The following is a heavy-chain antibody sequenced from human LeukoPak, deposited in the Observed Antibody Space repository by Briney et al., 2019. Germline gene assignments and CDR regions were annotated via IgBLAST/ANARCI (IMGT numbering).Heavy chain of an antibody. Sequence: SETLSLTCSVSGGSINTYYWTWIRQPPGKGLEWIGYIYSSGTTNYNPSLKSRVTMSVDTSKNQFSLNLTSVTAADTAVYFCARDFNEDAGRYPALDVWGQGTLVTVSS. CDR2: IYSSGTT. V-gene: IGHV4-59*01. CDR3: ARDFNEDAGRYPALDV. CDR1: GGSINTYY. D-gene: IGHD1-1*01. J-gene: IGHJ3*01.